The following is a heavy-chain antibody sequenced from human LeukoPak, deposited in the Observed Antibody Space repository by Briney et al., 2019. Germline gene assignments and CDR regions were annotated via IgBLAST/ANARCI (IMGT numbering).Heavy chain of an antibody. V-gene: IGHV4-39*07. J-gene: IGHJ6*02. CDR2: IYYSGST. Sequence: PSETLSLTCTVSGGSISSSSYYWGWIRQPPGKGLEWIGSIYYSGSTYYNPSLKSRATISVDTSKNQFSLKLSSVTAADTAVYYCARVVVVVPAALIYYYGMDVWGQGTTVTVSS. CDR1: GGSISSSSYY. D-gene: IGHD2-2*01. CDR3: ARVVVVVPAALIYYYGMDV.